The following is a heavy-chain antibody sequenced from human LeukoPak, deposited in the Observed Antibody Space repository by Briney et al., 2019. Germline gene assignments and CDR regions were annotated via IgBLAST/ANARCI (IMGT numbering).Heavy chain of an antibody. D-gene: IGHD5-12*01. Sequence: PSETLSLTCTVSGASISSYYWSWIRQPPGKGLEWIGYIYYSGSTYYNPSLKSRVTISVDTSKNQFSLKLSSVTAADTAVYYCARDSSGYDTLDYWGQGTLVTVSS. CDR1: GASISSYY. CDR2: IYYSGST. V-gene: IGHV4-59*01. J-gene: IGHJ4*02. CDR3: ARDSSGYDTLDY.